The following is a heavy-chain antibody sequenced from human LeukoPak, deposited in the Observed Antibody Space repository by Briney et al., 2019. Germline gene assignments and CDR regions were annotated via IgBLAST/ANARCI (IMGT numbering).Heavy chain of an antibody. V-gene: IGHV3-7*01. Sequence: GGSLRLSCAASGFTFKNYWMSWVRQAPGKGLDGVANTKPDGSEKYYVDSVRGRFTISRDNAKNLLYLQMRNLRAEDTAVYYCATDGYNSARDNWGQGTLVTVSS. CDR1: GFTFKNYW. D-gene: IGHD5-12*01. CDR2: TKPDGSEK. CDR3: ATDGYNSARDN. J-gene: IGHJ4*02.